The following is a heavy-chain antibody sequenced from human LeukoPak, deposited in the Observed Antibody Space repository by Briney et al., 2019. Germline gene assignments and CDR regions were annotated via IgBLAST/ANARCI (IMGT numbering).Heavy chain of an antibody. D-gene: IGHD4-17*01. CDR1: GYTFTSYG. V-gene: IGHV1-2*02. Sequence: ASVKVSCKASGYTFTSYGISWVRQAPGQGLEWMGWINPNSGGTNYAQKFQGRVTMTRDTSISTGYMELSRLRSDDTAVYYCARPFMTTVTTSLDYWGQGTLVTVSS. CDR3: ARPFMTTVTTSLDY. J-gene: IGHJ4*02. CDR2: INPNSGGT.